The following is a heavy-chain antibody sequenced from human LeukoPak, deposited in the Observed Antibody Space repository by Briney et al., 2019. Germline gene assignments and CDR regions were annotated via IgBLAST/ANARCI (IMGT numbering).Heavy chain of an antibody. CDR1: GYTFTDYY. J-gene: IGHJ5*02. CDR2: INPNSGGT. Sequence: ASVKVSCKASGYTFTDYYMHWVRQAPGQGLEWMGWINPNSGGTNYAQKFQGRVSMTRDTSISTAYMELSRLRSDDTAVYYCARSTINWFDPWGQGVLVTVSS. V-gene: IGHV1-2*02. D-gene: IGHD5-24*01. CDR3: ARSTINWFDP.